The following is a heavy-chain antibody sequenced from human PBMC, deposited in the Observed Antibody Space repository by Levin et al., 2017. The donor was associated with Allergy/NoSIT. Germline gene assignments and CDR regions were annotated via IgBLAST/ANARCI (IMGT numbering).Heavy chain of an antibody. CDR2: INPNSGGT. V-gene: IGHV1-2*02. D-gene: IGHD3-22*01. Sequence: ASVKVSCKASGYTFTGYYMHWVRQAPGQGLEWMGWINPNSGGTNYAQKFQGRVTMTRDTSISTAYMELSRLRSDDTAVYYCARGRYYDSSGYVHLSSYYYGMDVWGQGTTVTVSS. CDR1: GYTFTGYY. J-gene: IGHJ6*02. CDR3: ARGRYYDSSGYVHLSSYYYGMDV.